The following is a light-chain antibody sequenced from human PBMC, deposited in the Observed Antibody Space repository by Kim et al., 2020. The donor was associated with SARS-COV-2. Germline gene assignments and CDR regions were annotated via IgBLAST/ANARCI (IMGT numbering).Light chain of an antibody. J-gene: IGLJ2*01. Sequence: PGQTARITCSGEALPDQYVYWYQQKPGQAPVLLIYEDSVRPSGVPERFSGSSSETLATLTINGVQVDDEADYYCKSTDPTGSYELFAGGTRLTVL. CDR1: ALPDQY. CDR3: KSTDPTGSYEL. CDR2: EDS. V-gene: IGLV3-25*03.